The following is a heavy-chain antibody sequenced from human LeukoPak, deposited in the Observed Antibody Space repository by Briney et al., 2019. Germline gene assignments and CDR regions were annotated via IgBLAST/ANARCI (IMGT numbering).Heavy chain of an antibody. CDR2: ISSSSNTI. CDR1: GFTFSSYS. J-gene: IGHJ6*03. Sequence: GGSLRLSCAASGFTFSSYSMNWVRQAPGKGLEWVSYISSSSNTIYYADSVKGRCTISRDNGKNSMYLQMHSLRAEDTAVYYCVRAEVGTTLKYYYYYMDVWGKGTTVTVSS. CDR3: VRAEVGTTLKYYYYYMDV. D-gene: IGHD1-26*01. V-gene: IGHV3-48*01.